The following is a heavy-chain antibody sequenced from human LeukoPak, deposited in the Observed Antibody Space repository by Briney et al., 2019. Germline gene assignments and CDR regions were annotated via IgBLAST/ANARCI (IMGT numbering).Heavy chain of an antibody. J-gene: IGHJ4*02. CDR2: IRCDGSNK. Sequence: GGSLRLSCAASGFTFSSYGMHWVRQAPGKGLEWVAFIRCDGSNKYYADSVKGRFTISRDNSKNTLYLQMNSLRAEDTAVYYCAKDWGVYDSRGYIDYWGQGTLVTVSS. CDR1: GFTFSSYG. CDR3: AKDWGVYDSRGYIDY. D-gene: IGHD3-22*01. V-gene: IGHV3-30*02.